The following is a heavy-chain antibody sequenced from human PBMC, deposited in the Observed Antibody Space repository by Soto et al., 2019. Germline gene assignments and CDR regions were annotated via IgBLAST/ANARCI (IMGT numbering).Heavy chain of an antibody. CDR3: ASSPPLDIRLFPKYYYYYYMAV. CDR1: GGSFSGYY. CDR2: INHSGST. D-gene: IGHD3-22*01. J-gene: IGHJ6*03. V-gene: IGHV4-34*01. Sequence: PSETLSLTCAAYGGSFSGYYWSWIRQPPGKGLEWIGEINHSGSTNYNPSLKSRVTISVDTSKNQFSLKLSSVTAADTAVYYCASSPPLDIRLFPKYYYYYYMAVWGKETTVTVSS.